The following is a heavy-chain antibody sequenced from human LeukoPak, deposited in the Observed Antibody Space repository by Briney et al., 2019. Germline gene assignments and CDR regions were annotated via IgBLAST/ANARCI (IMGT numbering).Heavy chain of an antibody. CDR2: IRYDGSNK. D-gene: IGHD3-22*01. V-gene: IGHV3-30*02. CDR3: AKDRTMIVVPLEN. CDR1: GFTFSSYG. J-gene: IGHJ4*02. Sequence: GGSLRLSCAASGFTFSSYGMHWVRQAPGKGLEWVAFIRYDGSNKYYADSVKGRFTISRDNSKNTLYLQMNSPRAEDTAVYYCAKDRTMIVVPLENWGQGTLVTVSS.